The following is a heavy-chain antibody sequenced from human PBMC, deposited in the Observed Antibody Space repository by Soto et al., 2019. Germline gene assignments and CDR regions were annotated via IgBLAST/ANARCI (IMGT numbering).Heavy chain of an antibody. V-gene: IGHV3-23*01. CDR2: ISGSGGST. Sequence: EVQLLESGGGLVQPGGSLRLSCAASGFTFSSYAMSWVRQAPGKGLEWVSAISGSGGSTYYADSVKGRFTISRDNSKNTLYLQMNSLRAEDTDVYYCAKEVYCSGGSCYSDYFDYWGQGTLVTVSS. CDR1: GFTFSSYA. CDR3: AKEVYCSGGSCYSDYFDY. J-gene: IGHJ4*02. D-gene: IGHD2-15*01.